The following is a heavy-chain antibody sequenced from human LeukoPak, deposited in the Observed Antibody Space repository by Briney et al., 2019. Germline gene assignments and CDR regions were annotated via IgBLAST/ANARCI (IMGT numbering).Heavy chain of an antibody. Sequence: GESLKISCKGSGYSFTSYWIGWVRQMPGKGLEWVGIIYPGDSDTRYSPSFQGQVTISADKSISTAQLQWSSLKASDTAMYYCASQLTPFDCSGGSCYSRMDAFDIWGQGTMVTVSS. CDR3: ASQLTPFDCSGGSCYSRMDAFDI. CDR1: GYSFTSYW. J-gene: IGHJ3*02. D-gene: IGHD2-15*01. V-gene: IGHV5-51*01. CDR2: IYPGDSDT.